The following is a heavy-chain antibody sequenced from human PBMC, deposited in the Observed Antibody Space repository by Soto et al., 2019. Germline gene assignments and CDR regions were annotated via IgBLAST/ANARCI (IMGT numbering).Heavy chain of an antibody. Sequence: AASVKVSCKASGYTFTSYDINWVRQATGQGLEWMGWMNPNSGNTGYAQKFQGRVTMTRNTSISTAYMELSSLRSEDTAVYYCARGSVGYCTNGVCYPPPLDYWGQGTLVTVSS. J-gene: IGHJ4*02. CDR3: ARGSVGYCTNGVCYPPPLDY. CDR1: GYTFTSYD. CDR2: MNPNSGNT. V-gene: IGHV1-8*01. D-gene: IGHD2-8*01.